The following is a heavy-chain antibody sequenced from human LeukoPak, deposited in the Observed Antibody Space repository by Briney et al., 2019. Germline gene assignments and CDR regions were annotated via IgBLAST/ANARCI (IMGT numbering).Heavy chain of an antibody. J-gene: IGHJ4*02. CDR3: ARDTRGQRTTDRFDY. V-gene: IGHV3-7*01. CDR2: IKQDGSEK. Sequence: GGSLRLSCAASGFTFSSYWMSWVRQAPGKGLEWVANIKQDGSEKYYVDSVKGRFTISRDNAKISLYLQMNSLRAEDTAVYYCARDTRGQRTTDRFDYWGQGTLVTVSS. D-gene: IGHD4-17*01. CDR1: GFTFSSYW.